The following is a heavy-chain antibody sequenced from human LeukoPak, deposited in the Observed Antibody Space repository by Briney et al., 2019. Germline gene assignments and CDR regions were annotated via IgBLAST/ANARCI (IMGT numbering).Heavy chain of an antibody. J-gene: IGHJ3*02. CDR3: ARDIRPDSMVGATESDAFDI. D-gene: IGHD1-26*01. CDR1: GFTFSTHS. V-gene: IGHV3-21*01. CDR2: ISSSSSYI. Sequence: GGSVRLFCGPSGFTFSTHSMHGVRHATGRGVEWVSSISSSSSYIYYADSVKGRFTISRDNAKNSLYMQMNSLRAEDTAVYYCARDIRPDSMVGATESDAFDIWGQGTMVTVSS.